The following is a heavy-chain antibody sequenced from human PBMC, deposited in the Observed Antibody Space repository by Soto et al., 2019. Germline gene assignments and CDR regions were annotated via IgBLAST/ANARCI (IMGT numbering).Heavy chain of an antibody. CDR3: AKETLYYYGSGSYYPYFDY. V-gene: IGHV3-23*01. J-gene: IGHJ4*02. Sequence: EVQLLESGGGLVQPGGSLRLSCAASGFTFSSYAMSWVRQAPGKGLEWVSAISGSGGSTYYADSVKGRFTISRDNSKNTQYLQMNSLRAEDTAVYYCAKETLYYYGSGSYYPYFDYWGQGTLVTVSS. CDR2: ISGSGGST. D-gene: IGHD3-10*01. CDR1: GFTFSSYA.